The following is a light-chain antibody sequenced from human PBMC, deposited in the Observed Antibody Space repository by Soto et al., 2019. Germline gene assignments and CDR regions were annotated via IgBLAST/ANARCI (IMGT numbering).Light chain of an antibody. J-gene: IGKJ1*01. CDR3: MQTLQTLWT. CDR1: QRLLYSNGYNY. Sequence: DIVMTQSPLFLPVTPGEPVSISCRSSQRLLYSNGYNYLDWYLQKPGQSPQLLIYLGSNRASGVPDRFSGSGSDTHFTLKISRVEAEDVRVYYCMQTLQTLWTFGQGTKVEIK. V-gene: IGKV2-28*01. CDR2: LGS.